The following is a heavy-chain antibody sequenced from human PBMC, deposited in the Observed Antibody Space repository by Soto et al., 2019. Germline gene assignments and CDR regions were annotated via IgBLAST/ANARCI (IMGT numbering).Heavy chain of an antibody. CDR3: ARYSMVRGVVLAGNWFDP. J-gene: IGHJ5*02. V-gene: IGHV4-31*03. D-gene: IGHD3-10*01. Sequence: SLTCTVSGGSISSGGYYWSWIRQHPGKGLEWIGYIYYSGSTYYNPSLKSRVTISVDTSKNQFSLKLSSVTAADTAVYYCARYSMVRGVVLAGNWFDPWGQGTLVTVSS. CDR1: GGSISSGGYY. CDR2: IYYSGST.